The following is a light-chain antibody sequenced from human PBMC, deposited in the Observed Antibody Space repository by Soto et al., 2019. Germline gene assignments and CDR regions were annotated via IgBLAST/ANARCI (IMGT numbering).Light chain of an antibody. V-gene: IGLV2-18*02. Sequence: SALTQPPSVSGSPGQSVTISCTGTSTDFVSYNRVSWYQQPPGTAPKLMIYEVSKRPSGVPDRFSGSKSGNTASLTISGLQAADEADYYCQSYDSSLSGSVFGTGTKVTVL. J-gene: IGLJ1*01. CDR3: QSYDSSLSGSV. CDR1: STDFVSYNR. CDR2: EVS.